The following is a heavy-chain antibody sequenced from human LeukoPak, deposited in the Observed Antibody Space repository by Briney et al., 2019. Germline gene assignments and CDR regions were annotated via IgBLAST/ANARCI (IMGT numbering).Heavy chain of an antibody. D-gene: IGHD5-24*01. CDR2: ISYDGSNK. V-gene: IGHV3-30-3*01. Sequence: GSLRLSCAASGFTFSSYAMHWVRQAPGKGLEWVAVISYDGSNKYYADSVKGRFTISRDNSKNTLYLQMNSLRAEDTAVYYCARPGPGWLQLYYFDYWGQGTLVTVSS. CDR3: ARPGPGWLQLYYFDY. J-gene: IGHJ4*02. CDR1: GFTFSSYA.